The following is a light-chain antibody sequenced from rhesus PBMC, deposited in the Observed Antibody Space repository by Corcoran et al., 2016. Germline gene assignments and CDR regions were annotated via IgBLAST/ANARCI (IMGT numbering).Light chain of an antibody. CDR3: LQHNSYPYS. CDR1: QGISSY. V-gene: IGKV1-28*03. CDR2: AAS. J-gene: IGKJ2*01. Sequence: DIQMTQSPSSLSASVGDTVTITCRASQGISSYLDWFQQKPGKAPKPLIYAASSLERGVQSRFSGGGSGTDFTLTISSLQPEDCAGYYCLQHNSYPYSFGQGTKVEIK.